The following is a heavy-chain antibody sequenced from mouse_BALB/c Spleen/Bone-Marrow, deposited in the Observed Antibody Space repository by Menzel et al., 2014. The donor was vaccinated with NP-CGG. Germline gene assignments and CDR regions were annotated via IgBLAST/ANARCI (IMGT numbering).Heavy chain of an antibody. Sequence: VKLVESGPDLVAPSQSLSIPCTVSGFSLTSYGLHWVRQPPGKGLEWLVVIWSDGSTTYNSALKSRLSISKDNSKSQVFLKMNSLQTDDTAMYYCARHRYDVGAMDYWGQGTPVTVSS. D-gene: IGHD2-12*01. CDR3: ARHRYDVGAMDY. V-gene: IGHV2-6-2*01. J-gene: IGHJ4*01. CDR1: GFSLTSYG. CDR2: IWSDGST.